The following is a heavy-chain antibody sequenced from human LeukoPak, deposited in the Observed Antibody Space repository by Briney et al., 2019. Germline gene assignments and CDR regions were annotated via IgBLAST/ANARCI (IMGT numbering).Heavy chain of an antibody. CDR3: ARGRYGDYFDY. Sequence: GGSLRLSCAASGFTVSSNYMSWVRQAPGKGLEWVSVIYSGGSTYYADSVKGRFTISRDNSKNTLYLQMNSLRAEDTAVYYCARGRYGDYFDYWGQGTLVAVSS. CDR2: IYSGGST. V-gene: IGHV3-66*01. D-gene: IGHD4-17*01. CDR1: GFTVSSNY. J-gene: IGHJ4*02.